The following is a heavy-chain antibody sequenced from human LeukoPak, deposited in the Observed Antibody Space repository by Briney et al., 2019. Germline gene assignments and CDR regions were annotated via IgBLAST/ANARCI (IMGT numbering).Heavy chain of an antibody. V-gene: IGHV1-69*01. D-gene: IGHD2-15*01. CDR1: GGTFRAYV. CDR3: ARGVVVAAILNWFDP. J-gene: IGHJ5*02. CDR2: IIPIFGTA. Sequence: PSVKVSSKASGGTFRAYVITRVREAPGHGLEGWGGIIPIFGTANYAQKFQGRVTITADESTSTAYMELSSLRSEDTAVYYCARGVVVAAILNWFDPWGQGTLVTVSS.